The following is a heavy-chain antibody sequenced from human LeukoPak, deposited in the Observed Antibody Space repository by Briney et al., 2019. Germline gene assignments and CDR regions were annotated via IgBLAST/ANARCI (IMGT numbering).Heavy chain of an antibody. CDR3: TTEYWGSNY. CDR2: IKSNTNGGTT. V-gene: IGHV3-15*07. J-gene: IGHJ4*02. Sequence: GGSLRLSCAGSGFSFSSAWMNWVRQAPGKGLEWVGLIKSNTNGGTTAYAAPVKGRFTISRDDSKNTLYLQMDSLKTEDTGVYYCTTEYWGSNYWGQGTLVTVSS. CDR1: GFSFSSAW. D-gene: IGHD7-27*01.